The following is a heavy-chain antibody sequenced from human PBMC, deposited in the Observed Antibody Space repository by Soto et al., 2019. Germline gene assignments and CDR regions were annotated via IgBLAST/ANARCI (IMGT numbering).Heavy chain of an antibody. Sequence: ASVKVSCKASGYTFTSYGISWVRQAPGQGLEWMGWISAYNGNTNYAQKLQGRVTMTTDTSTSTAYMELRSLRSDDTAVYYCARLGYYGDYSQIYYYYGMDVWGQGTTVTV. J-gene: IGHJ6*02. V-gene: IGHV1-18*04. CDR2: ISAYNGNT. CDR1: GYTFTSYG. D-gene: IGHD4-17*01. CDR3: ARLGYYGDYSQIYYYYGMDV.